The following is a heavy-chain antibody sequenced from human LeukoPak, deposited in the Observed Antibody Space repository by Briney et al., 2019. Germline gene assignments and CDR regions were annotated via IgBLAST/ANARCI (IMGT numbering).Heavy chain of an antibody. CDR2: ISSSTGTM. V-gene: IGHV3-48*04. J-gene: IGHJ4*02. Sequence: GGSLRLSCAASGFTFSSYNMNWIRQAPGKGLEWISYISSSTGTMYYADSVEGRFTISRDNAKNSLYLQMNSLRAEDTAVYYCARAGSHRNSGYDYWGQGTLVTVSS. CDR3: ARAGSHRNSGYDY. CDR1: GFTFSSYN. D-gene: IGHD5-12*01.